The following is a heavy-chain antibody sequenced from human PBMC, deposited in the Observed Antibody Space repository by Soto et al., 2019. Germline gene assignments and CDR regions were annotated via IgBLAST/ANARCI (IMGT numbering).Heavy chain of an antibody. Sequence: SETLPLTCTVSGGSISSYYWSWIGEPPGKGREWMGYNYYSGSANYNSCLKSRVTISVDTSKHQFPLKLSSVTAADTAVYYCAIEKNYGGKLKGPNAFDIWGQGTMVTVSS. CDR1: GGSISSYY. J-gene: IGHJ3*02. CDR2: NYYSGSA. V-gene: IGHV4-59*01. D-gene: IGHD4-17*01. CDR3: AIEKNYGGKLKGPNAFDI.